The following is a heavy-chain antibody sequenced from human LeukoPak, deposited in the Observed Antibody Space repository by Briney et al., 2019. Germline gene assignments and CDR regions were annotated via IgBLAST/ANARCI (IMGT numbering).Heavy chain of an antibody. J-gene: IGHJ4*02. V-gene: IGHV1-18*01. D-gene: IGHD1-1*01. CDR1: GYTFTSYA. Sequence: ASVKVSCKASGYTFTSYAMNWVRQAPGQGLEWMGWISAYNGNTNYAQKLQGRVTMTTDTSTSTAYMELRSLRFDDTAVYYCARTLGYTQRTYYDYWGQGTLVTVSS. CDR3: ARTLGYTQRTYYDY. CDR2: ISAYNGNT.